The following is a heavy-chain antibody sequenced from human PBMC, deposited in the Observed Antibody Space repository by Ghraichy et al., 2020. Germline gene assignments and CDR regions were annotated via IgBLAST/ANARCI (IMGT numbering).Heavy chain of an antibody. CDR2: INAGNGNT. D-gene: IGHD3-10*01. V-gene: IGHV1-3*01. Sequence: ASVKVSCKASGYTFTSYAMHWVRQAPGQRLEWMGWINAGNGNTKYSQKFQGRVTITRDTSASTAYMELSSLRSEDTAVYYCARLPFSYYGSGSYKGGFDYWGQGTLVTVSS. CDR3: ARLPFSYYGSGSYKGGFDY. J-gene: IGHJ4*02. CDR1: GYTFTSYA.